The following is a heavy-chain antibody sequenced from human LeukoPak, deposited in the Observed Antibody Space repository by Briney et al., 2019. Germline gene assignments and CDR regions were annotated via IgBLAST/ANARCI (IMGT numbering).Heavy chain of an antibody. CDR3: ARGTGYSPYFDY. V-gene: IGHV1-69*05. Sequence: ASVKVSCKASGGTFSSYAISWVRQAPGQGLEWMGGIIPIFGTANYAQKFQGRVTITTDESTSTAYMELSSLRSEDTAVYYCARGTGYSPYFDYWGQGTLVTVSS. CDR2: IIPIFGTA. J-gene: IGHJ4*02. D-gene: IGHD3/OR15-3a*01. CDR1: GGTFSSYA.